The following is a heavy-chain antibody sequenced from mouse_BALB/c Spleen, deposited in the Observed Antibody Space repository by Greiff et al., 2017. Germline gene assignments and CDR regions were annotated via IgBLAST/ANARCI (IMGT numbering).Heavy chain of an antibody. CDR3: ARVYYGNYAWFAY. CDR2: ILPGSGST. V-gene: IGHV1-9*01. Sequence: QVQLQQSGAELMKPGASVKISCKATGYTFSSYWIEWVKQRPGHGLEWIGEILPGSGSTNYNEKFKGKATFTADTSSNTAYMQLSSLTSEDSAVYYCARVYYGNYAWFAYWGQGTLVTVSA. CDR1: GYTFSSYW. J-gene: IGHJ3*01. D-gene: IGHD2-1*01.